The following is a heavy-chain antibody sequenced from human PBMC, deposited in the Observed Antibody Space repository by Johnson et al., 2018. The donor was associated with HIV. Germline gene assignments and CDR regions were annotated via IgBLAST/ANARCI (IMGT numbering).Heavy chain of an antibody. CDR2: IGGSGGTT. V-gene: IGHV3-23*04. CDR1: GFTFDDYA. Sequence: VQLVESGGGVVRPGGSLRLSCAASGFTFDDYAMTWVRQAPGKGLEWVSVIGGSGGTTYYAASVKGRLTISRDNSRNTLYLQINSLRAEDTAVYYCATHLDDYGDTLSDDAFDIWGQGTMVTVSS. J-gene: IGHJ3*02. CDR3: ATHLDDYGDTLSDDAFDI. D-gene: IGHD4-17*01.